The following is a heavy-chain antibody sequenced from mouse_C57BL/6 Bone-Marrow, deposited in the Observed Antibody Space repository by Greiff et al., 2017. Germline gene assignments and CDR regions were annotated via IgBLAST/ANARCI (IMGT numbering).Heavy chain of an antibody. D-gene: IGHD1-1*01. CDR1: GYTFTSYW. CDR2: IYPRSGNT. Sequence: VQLQQPGAELVMPGASVKLSCKASGYTFTSYWMHWVKQRPGQGLEWIGEIYPRSGNTYYNEKFKGKATLTADKSSSTAYMELRSLTSEDSAVYFCAREGVITPMYWGQGTTLTVSS. V-gene: IGHV1-81*01. J-gene: IGHJ2*01. CDR3: AREGVITPMY.